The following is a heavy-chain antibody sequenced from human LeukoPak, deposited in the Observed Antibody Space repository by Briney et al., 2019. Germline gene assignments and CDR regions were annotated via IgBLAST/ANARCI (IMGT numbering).Heavy chain of an antibody. Sequence: PSETLSLTCTVSGGSISSRSYFWGWLRQPPGKGLEWIGYIYYSGSTYYNPSLKSRVTISVDTSKNQFSLKLSSVTAADTAVYYCARTYYDFWSGYPTNWFDPWGQGTLVTAPS. V-gene: IGHV4-30-4*08. CDR3: ARTYYDFWSGYPTNWFDP. CDR1: GGSISSRSYF. J-gene: IGHJ5*02. D-gene: IGHD3-3*01. CDR2: IYYSGST.